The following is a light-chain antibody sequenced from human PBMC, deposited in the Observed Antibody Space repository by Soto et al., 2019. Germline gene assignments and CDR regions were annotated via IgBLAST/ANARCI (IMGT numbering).Light chain of an antibody. V-gene: IGKV3-20*01. Sequence: EIVLTQSPGTLSLSPGERATLSCRASQSVSSSYLAWYQQKPGQAPRLLIYGASSRATGNPDRFSGSGSGTDFTLTISRLEPEDFAVYYCQQYDSPWTFGQGTKVEIK. CDR3: QQYDSPWT. J-gene: IGKJ1*01. CDR2: GAS. CDR1: QSVSSSY.